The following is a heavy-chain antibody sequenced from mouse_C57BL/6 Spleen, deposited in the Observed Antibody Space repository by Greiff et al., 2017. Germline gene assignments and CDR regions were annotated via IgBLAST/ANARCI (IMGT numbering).Heavy chain of an antibody. Sequence: QVQLQQSGPELVKPGASVKISCKASGYTFTDYYINWVKQRPGQGLEWIGWIFPGSGSTYYNEKFKGKATLTVDKSSSTAYMLLSSLTSEDSAVYFCARFPSITTVAKPFDYWGQGTTLTVSS. D-gene: IGHD1-1*01. CDR1: GYTFTDYY. V-gene: IGHV1-75*01. CDR3: ARFPSITTVAKPFDY. CDR2: IFPGSGST. J-gene: IGHJ2*01.